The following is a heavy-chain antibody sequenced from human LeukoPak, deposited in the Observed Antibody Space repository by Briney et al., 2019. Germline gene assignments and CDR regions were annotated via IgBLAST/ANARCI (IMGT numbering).Heavy chain of an antibody. CDR2: ISYDGSNK. CDR3: ASRFD. V-gene: IGHV3-30-3*01. CDR1: GFTFSSYA. Sequence: GRSLRLSCAASGFTFSSYAMHWVRQAPGKGLEWVAVISYDGSNKYYADSVKDRFTISRDNSKNTLYLQMNSLRAEDTAVYYCASRFDWGQGTLVTVSS. J-gene: IGHJ4*02.